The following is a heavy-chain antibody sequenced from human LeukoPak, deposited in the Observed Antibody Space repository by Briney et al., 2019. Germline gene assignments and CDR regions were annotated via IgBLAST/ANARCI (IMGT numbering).Heavy chain of an antibody. V-gene: IGHV1-18*01. CDR2: ISAYNGNT. Sequence: ASVKVSCKASGYTFTSYAMNWVRQAPGQGLEWMGWISAYNGNTNYAQKLQGRVTMTTDTSTSTAYMELRSLRSDDTAVYYCARDYPDGGGGRYFDWLPVFWGQGTLVTVSS. CDR1: GYTFTSYA. CDR3: ARDYPDGGGGRYFDWLPVF. D-gene: IGHD3-9*01. J-gene: IGHJ4*02.